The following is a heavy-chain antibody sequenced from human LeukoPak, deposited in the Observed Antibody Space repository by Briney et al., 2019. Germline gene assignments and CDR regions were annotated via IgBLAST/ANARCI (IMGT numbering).Heavy chain of an antibody. J-gene: IGHJ4*02. Sequence: GGSLRLSCVASGFIFGSYSMNWVRQAPGKGLEWVSSISSSSSYIYYADSVKGRFTISRDNAKNSLYLQMNSLRAEDTAVYYCARAGQQLVRFDYWGQGTLVTVSS. D-gene: IGHD6-13*01. CDR2: ISSSSSYI. V-gene: IGHV3-21*01. CDR1: GFIFGSYS. CDR3: ARAGQQLVRFDY.